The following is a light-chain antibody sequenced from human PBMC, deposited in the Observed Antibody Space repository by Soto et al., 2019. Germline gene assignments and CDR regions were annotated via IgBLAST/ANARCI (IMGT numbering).Light chain of an antibody. V-gene: IGKV3-15*01. Sequence: EPVMTHSPAILSVSPGERATPSCRASQSVNSDLAWYQQKPGQAPRLLIYGASTRATGIPARFSGSGSGTEFTLTISSLQSEDFAVYYCHQYDNWPETFGQGTKV. J-gene: IGKJ1*01. CDR1: QSVNSD. CDR3: HQYDNWPET. CDR2: GAS.